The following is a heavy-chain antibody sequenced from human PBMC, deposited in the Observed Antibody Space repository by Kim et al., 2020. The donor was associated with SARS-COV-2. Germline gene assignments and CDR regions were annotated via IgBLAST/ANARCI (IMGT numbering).Heavy chain of an antibody. CDR2: ISGSGGST. CDR3: AKDLGTMVRGVTRDDY. J-gene: IGHJ4*02. CDR1: GFTFSSYA. Sequence: GGSLRLSCAASGFTFSSYAMSWVRQAPGKGLEWVSAISGSGGSTYYADSVKGRFTISRDNSKNTLYLQMNRLRAEDTAVYYCAKDLGTMVRGVTRDDYWGQGTLVTVSS. D-gene: IGHD3-10*01. V-gene: IGHV3-23*01.